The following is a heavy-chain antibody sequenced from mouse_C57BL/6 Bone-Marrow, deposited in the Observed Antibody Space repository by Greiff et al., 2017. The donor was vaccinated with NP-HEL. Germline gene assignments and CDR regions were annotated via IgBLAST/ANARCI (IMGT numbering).Heavy chain of an antibody. CDR2: INPNNGGT. V-gene: IGHV1-22*01. D-gene: IGHD4-1*01. CDR3: ATGTSFDY. J-gene: IGHJ2*01. CDR1: GYTFTDYN. Sequence: VQLKESGPELVKPGASVKMSCKASGYTFTDYNMHWVKQSHGKSLEWIGYINPNNGGTSYNQKFKGKSTLTVNKSSSTAYMELRSLTSEDSAVYYCATGTSFDYWGQGTTLTVSS.